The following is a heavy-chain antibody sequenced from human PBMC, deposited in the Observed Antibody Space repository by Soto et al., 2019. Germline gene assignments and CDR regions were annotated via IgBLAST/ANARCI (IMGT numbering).Heavy chain of an antibody. V-gene: IGHV3-53*01. CDR3: ARHRHPRGTVGATSPLDP. Sequence: GGSLRLSCAISGFSVSSNYLSWVRQAPGKGLEWVSVHYSGGSTYYADSVQGRFTISRDKSNNTLYLQMRRVRAEDTAVYFCARHRHPRGTVGATSPLDPWGQGTQVPVSS. CDR1: GFSVSSNY. J-gene: IGHJ5*02. D-gene: IGHD1-26*01. CDR2: HYSGGST.